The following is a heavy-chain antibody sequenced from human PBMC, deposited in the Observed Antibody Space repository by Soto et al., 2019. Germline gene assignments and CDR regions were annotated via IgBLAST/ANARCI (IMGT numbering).Heavy chain of an antibody. V-gene: IGHV1-18*01. J-gene: IGHJ4*02. D-gene: IGHD3-16*02. Sequence: QVQLVQSGAEVKKPGASVKVSCKASGYTFTSYGIIWVRQAPGQGLDWMGWISAYNGNTNYAQKLQGRVTMTTDTSASTAYMELRSVRPDDTAVYYCARSLRYYDYVWGSYRPCYLVYWGQGTLVTVSS. CDR2: ISAYNGNT. CDR3: ARSLRYYDYVWGSYRPCYLVY. CDR1: GYTFTSYG.